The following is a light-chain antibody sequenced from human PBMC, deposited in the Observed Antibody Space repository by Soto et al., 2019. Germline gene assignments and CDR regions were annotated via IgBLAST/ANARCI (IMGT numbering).Light chain of an antibody. CDR1: SSDVGAYSY. J-gene: IGLJ1*01. CDR2: DVS. CDR3: SSYRSSSTLYV. Sequence: QSVLTQPASVSGSPGQSIPISCTGTSSDVGAYSYVSWYQQHPGKAPKLMIYDVSNRPSGVSNRFSGSKSGNTASLTISGLQAEDEADYYCSSYRSSSTLYVFGTGTKVTV. V-gene: IGLV2-14*01.